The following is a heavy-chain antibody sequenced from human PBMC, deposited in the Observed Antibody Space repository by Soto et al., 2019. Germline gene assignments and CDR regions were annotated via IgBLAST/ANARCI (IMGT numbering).Heavy chain of an antibody. Sequence: ASVKVSCKVSGYTFTSYAMHWVRQAPGQRLEWMGWINAGNGNTKYSQKFQGRVTITRDTSASTAYMELSSLRSEDTAVYYCAIDLYYGSATIIRPTYFWGQGTLVTVSS. D-gene: IGHD3-10*01. CDR1: GYTFTSYA. J-gene: IGHJ4*02. CDR2: INAGNGNT. V-gene: IGHV1-3*01. CDR3: AIDLYYGSATIIRPTYF.